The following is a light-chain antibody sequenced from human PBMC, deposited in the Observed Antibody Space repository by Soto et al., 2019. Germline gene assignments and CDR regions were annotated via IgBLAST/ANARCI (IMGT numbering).Light chain of an antibody. Sequence: QAVVTQPPSASGTPGQRVTVSCSGSSSNIGNNPVNWFQQLPGTAPKLLIYSNDQRPSGVPDRFSGSKSGTSASLAIGGLQSEDEADYYCAAWDGSLSADVFGTGTKVTVL. V-gene: IGLV1-44*01. CDR3: AAWDGSLSADV. CDR1: SSNIGNNP. J-gene: IGLJ1*01. CDR2: SND.